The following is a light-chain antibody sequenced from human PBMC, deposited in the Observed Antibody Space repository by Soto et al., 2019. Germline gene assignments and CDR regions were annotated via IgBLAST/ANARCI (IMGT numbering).Light chain of an antibody. CDR2: GAF. Sequence: VGLTQSRATLCLLSGERTALSCLASQSISRYLAWYQQKPGQGPRLLIYGAFSRATGIPDRFSGSGSGTDFTLTISRLEPEDFAVYYCQQYGNSIPITFGQGRRLEI. J-gene: IGKJ5*01. CDR3: QQYGNSIPIT. V-gene: IGKV3-20*01. CDR1: QSISRY.